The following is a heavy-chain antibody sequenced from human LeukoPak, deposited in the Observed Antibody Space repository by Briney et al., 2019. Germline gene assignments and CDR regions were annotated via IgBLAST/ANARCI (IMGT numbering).Heavy chain of an antibody. CDR1: GFTFSIYV. Sequence: GGSLSLSRAASGFTFSIYVINRVRQAPGKGLEWVSVISGSGGSTYYADSVKGRFTISRDNSKYSLYLQMNSLRAEDTAVYSCAPNSGYDKPLDSWGQGTLVTVSS. CDR3: APNSGYDKPLDS. V-gene: IGHV3-23*01. D-gene: IGHD5-12*01. J-gene: IGHJ4*02. CDR2: ISGSGGST.